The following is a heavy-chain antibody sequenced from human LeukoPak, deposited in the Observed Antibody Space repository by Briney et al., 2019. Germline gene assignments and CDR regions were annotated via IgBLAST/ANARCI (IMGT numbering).Heavy chain of an antibody. D-gene: IGHD3-22*01. CDR2: INHSGST. J-gene: IGHJ3*02. CDR1: GGSFSGYY. V-gene: IGHV4-34*01. Sequence: SETLSLTCAVYGGSFSGYYWSWIRQPPGKGLEWIGEINHSGSTNYNPSLKSRVTISVDTSKNQFSLKLSSVTAADTAVYYCARKRYYYDSSGYQRFDAFDIWGQGTTVTVSS. CDR3: ARKRYYYDSSGYQRFDAFDI.